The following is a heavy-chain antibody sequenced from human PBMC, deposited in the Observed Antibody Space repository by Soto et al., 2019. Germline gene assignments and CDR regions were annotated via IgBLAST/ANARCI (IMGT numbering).Heavy chain of an antibody. CDR3: AREGVGPYYYYGMDV. J-gene: IGHJ6*02. D-gene: IGHD2-15*01. V-gene: IGHV3-21*01. CDR1: GFTFSSYS. CDR2: ISSSSYI. Sequence: GGSLRLSCAASGFTFSSYSMNWVRQAPGKGLEWVSSISSSSYIYYADSVKGRFTISRDNAKNSLYLQMNSLRAEDTAVYYCAREGVGPYYYYGMDVWGQGTTVTVSS.